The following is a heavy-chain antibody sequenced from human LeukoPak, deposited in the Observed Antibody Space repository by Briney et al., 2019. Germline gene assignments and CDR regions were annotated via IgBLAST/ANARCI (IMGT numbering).Heavy chain of an antibody. CDR3: ATVSSGCSGGSCYLAY. CDR2: ISSSSSYI. V-gene: IGHV3-21*01. Sequence: AGGSLRLSCVASGFTFSNYVMNWVRQAPGKGLEWVSSISSSSSYIYYADSVKGRFTISRDNAKNSLYLQMNSLRAEDTAVYYCATVSSGCSGGSCYLAYWGQGTLVTVSS. CDR1: GFTFSNYV. J-gene: IGHJ4*02. D-gene: IGHD2-15*01.